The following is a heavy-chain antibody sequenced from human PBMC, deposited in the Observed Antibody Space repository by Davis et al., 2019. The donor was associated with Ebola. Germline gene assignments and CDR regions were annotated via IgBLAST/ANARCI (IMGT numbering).Heavy chain of an antibody. D-gene: IGHD6-13*01. CDR3: ARDLAAADGGC. CDR2: INPSGGST. CDR1: GYTFTSYY. J-gene: IGHJ4*02. Sequence: AASVKVSCKASGYTFTSYYMHWVRQAPGQGLEWMGIINPSGGSTSYAQKFQGRVTITADKSTSTAYMELSSLRSEDTAVYYCARDLAAADGGCWGQGTLVTVSS. V-gene: IGHV1-46*01.